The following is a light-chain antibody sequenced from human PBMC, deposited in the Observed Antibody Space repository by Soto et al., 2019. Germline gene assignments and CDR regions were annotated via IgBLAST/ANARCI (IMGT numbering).Light chain of an antibody. V-gene: IGKV1-27*01. CDR1: QGIRNF. Sequence: DIQMTQSPTSLSASVGDRVTITCRASQGIRNFVAWYQQKPGKAPKLLIYAASTLQSGVPSRFSGSGSGTDFTLTINSLQPEDVATYYCQKYNSAPRTFGQGTKVEIK. CDR2: AAS. CDR3: QKYNSAPRT. J-gene: IGKJ1*01.